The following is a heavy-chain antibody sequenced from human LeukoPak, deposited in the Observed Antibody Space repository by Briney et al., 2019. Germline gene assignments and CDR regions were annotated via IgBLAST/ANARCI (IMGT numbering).Heavy chain of an antibody. Sequence: GGSLRLSCAASGFTFSSYGMSWVRQAPGKGLEWVSAISGSGGSTYYADSVKGRFTISRDNSKNTLYLQMNSLRAEDTAVYYCAKDAGSYYGSGARNKFYYYYYMDVWGKGTTVTISS. V-gene: IGHV3-23*01. CDR2: ISGSGGST. J-gene: IGHJ6*03. CDR1: GFTFSSYG. CDR3: AKDAGSYYGSGARNKFYYYYYMDV. D-gene: IGHD3-10*01.